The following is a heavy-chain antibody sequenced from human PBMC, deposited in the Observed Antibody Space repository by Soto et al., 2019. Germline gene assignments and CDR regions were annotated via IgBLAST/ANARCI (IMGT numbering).Heavy chain of an antibody. CDR1: GGSMNTDY. V-gene: IGHV4-59*01. CDR3: ARASRTTIPMDV. D-gene: IGHD4-17*01. J-gene: IGHJ6*02. Sequence: PSETLSLTCNVSGGSMNTDYWTWIRKPPGKGLEWIGYVYYTGTTNYKPSLKTRVTISVETSKNQFSLKLTSVTAADTAMYYCARASRTTIPMDVWGRGTMVTVSS. CDR2: VYYTGTT.